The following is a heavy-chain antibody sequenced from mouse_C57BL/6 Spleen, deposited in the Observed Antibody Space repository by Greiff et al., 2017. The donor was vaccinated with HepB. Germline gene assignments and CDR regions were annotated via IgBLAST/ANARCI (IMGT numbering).Heavy chain of an antibody. J-gene: IGHJ4*01. D-gene: IGHD4-1*01. CDR1: GFSFNTYA. CDR2: IRSKSNNYAT. V-gene: IGHV10-1*01. CDR3: VRHTGKRDAMDY. Sequence: EVMLVESGGGLVQPKGSLKLSCAASGFSFNTYAMNWVRQAPGKGLEWVARIRSKSNNYATYYADSVKDRFTISRDDSESMLYLQMNNLKTEDTAMYYCVRHTGKRDAMDYWGQGTSVTVSS.